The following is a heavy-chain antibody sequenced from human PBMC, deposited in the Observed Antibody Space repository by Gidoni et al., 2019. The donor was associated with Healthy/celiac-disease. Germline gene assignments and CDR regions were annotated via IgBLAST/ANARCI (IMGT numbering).Heavy chain of an antibody. V-gene: IGHV3-9*01. Sequence: EVRLVECGGGLVQPGRCLRLSRPASGFTFADYAMHWVRQAPGKGLEWVSGISWNSGSIGYADSVKGRFTISRDNAKNSLYLQMNSLRAEDTALYYCAKDYGDTWGQGTLVTVSS. J-gene: IGHJ5*02. CDR2: ISWNSGSI. CDR1: GFTFADYA. CDR3: AKDYGDT. D-gene: IGHD4-17*01.